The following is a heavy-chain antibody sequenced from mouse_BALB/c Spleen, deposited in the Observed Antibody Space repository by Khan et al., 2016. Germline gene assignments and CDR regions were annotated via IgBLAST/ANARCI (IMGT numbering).Heavy chain of an antibody. CDR3: AREGVTTVVSKGLDY. CDR2: IYPYNGGT. CDR1: GYAFTSYN. V-gene: IGHV1S135*01. Sequence: VQLQQSGPELVKPGASVKVSCKASGYAFTSYNMYWVKQSHGKRLECIGYIYPYNGGTNYNQKFNGKATLTVDKSSSTAYMHLNSLTSEDSAVDYCAREGVTTVVSKGLDYWGQGTTLTVSS. D-gene: IGHD1-1*01. J-gene: IGHJ2*01.